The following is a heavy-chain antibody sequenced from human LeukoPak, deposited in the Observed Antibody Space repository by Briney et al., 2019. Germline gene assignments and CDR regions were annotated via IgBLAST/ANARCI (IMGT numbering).Heavy chain of an antibody. V-gene: IGHV4-59*01. J-gene: IGHJ4*02. Sequence: SETLSLTCTVSGGSISSYYWSWIRQPPGKGLEWIGYIYYSGSTNYNPSLKSRVTISVDTSKNQFSLKLSSVTAADTAVYYCARREGLGVSYFDYWGQGTLVIVSS. D-gene: IGHD3-10*01. CDR3: ARREGLGVSYFDY. CDR2: IYYSGST. CDR1: GGSISSYY.